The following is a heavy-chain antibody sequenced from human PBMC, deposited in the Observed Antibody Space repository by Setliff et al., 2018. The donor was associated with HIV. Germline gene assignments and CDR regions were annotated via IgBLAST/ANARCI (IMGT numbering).Heavy chain of an antibody. CDR1: GFTFSSYS. V-gene: IGHV3-48*01. Sequence: QAGGSLRLSCAASGFTFSSYSMNGVRQAPGKGLEWVSYISSSSSTIYYADAVKGRFTISRDNAKNSLYLQMNSLRAEDTAVYYCARSRAAGFDYWGQGTLVTVSS. J-gene: IGHJ4*02. D-gene: IGHD6-13*01. CDR2: ISSSSSTI. CDR3: ARSRAAGFDY.